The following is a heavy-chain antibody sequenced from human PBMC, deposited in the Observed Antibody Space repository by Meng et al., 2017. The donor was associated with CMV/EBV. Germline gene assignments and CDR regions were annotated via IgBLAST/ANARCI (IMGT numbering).Heavy chain of an antibody. CDR3: ARVCGGSCFDY. D-gene: IGHD2-15*01. Sequence: HVQLGAAGAEVKRPGSVVKVSCKASGGTFSSYAISWVRQAPGQGLEWMGGIIPIFGTANYAQKFQGRVTITADESTSTAYMELSSLRSEDTAVYYCARVCGGSCFDYWGQGTLVTVSS. CDR2: IIPIFGTA. CDR1: GGTFSSYA. J-gene: IGHJ4*02. V-gene: IGHV1-69*12.